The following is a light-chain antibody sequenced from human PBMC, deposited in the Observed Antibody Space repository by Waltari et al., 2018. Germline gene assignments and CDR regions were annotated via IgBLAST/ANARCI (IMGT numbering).Light chain of an antibody. J-gene: IGKJ4*01. V-gene: IGKV4-1*01. CDR3: QQYYTTPLT. Sequence: DIVMTQSPDSLAVSLGERATINCKSSQSVLYSSNNRNYLTWYQQKPGHPPKLLIYWASIRESGVPDRFSGSGSGTDFTLTISSLQAEDVAVYYCQQYYTTPLTFGGGTKVEIK. CDR1: QSVLYSSNNRNY. CDR2: WAS.